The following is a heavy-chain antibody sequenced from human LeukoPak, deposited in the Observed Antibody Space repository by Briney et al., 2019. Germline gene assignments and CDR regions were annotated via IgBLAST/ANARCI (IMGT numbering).Heavy chain of an antibody. Sequence: SQTLSLTFPICGGSVPNKSADWNGMRQSPSRALEGLGRIYYRSKWNNDYAVSVKSRIVINPDTSKNQSSLQLDSVTPEDAAVYYCARVPFRHITTAWADWGQGTLVTVSS. CDR1: GGSVPNKSAD. CDR2: IYYRSKWNN. CDR3: ARVPFRHITTAWAD. V-gene: IGHV6-1*01. D-gene: IGHD1-14*01. J-gene: IGHJ4*02.